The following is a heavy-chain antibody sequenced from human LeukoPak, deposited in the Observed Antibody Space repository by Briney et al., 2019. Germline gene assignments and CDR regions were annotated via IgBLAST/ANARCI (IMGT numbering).Heavy chain of an antibody. D-gene: IGHD6-13*01. CDR1: GYTFTGYY. CDR2: INPNSGGT. Sequence: ASVKVSCKASGYTFTGYYMHWVRQAPGQGLEWMGWINPNSGGTNYAQKLQGRVTMTTDTSTSTAYMELRSLRSDDTAVYYCARGYHSSSWYNPWGHFDYWGQGTLVTVSS. V-gene: IGHV1-2*02. J-gene: IGHJ4*02. CDR3: ARGYHSSSWYNPWGHFDY.